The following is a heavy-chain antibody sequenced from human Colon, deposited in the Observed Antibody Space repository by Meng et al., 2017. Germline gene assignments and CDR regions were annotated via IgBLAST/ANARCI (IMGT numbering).Heavy chain of an antibody. J-gene: IGHJ5*02. V-gene: IGHV4-30-4*01. CDR3: AVWFGELLSGNWFDP. D-gene: IGHD3-10*01. CDR2: IYYSGST. Sequence: QGPLQGSAPGLVQPSQTLSLTCTVSGGSISSGDYYWSWIRQPPGKGLEWIGYIYYSGSTYSNASLKSRVTISVDTSKNQFSLKLSSVTAADTAVYYCAVWFGELLSGNWFDPWGQGTLVTVSS. CDR1: GGSISSGDYY.